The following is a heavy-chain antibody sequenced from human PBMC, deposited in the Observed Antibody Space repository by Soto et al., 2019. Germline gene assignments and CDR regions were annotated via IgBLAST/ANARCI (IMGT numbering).Heavy chain of an antibody. Sequence: SGGSLRLSCAASGFTFSNYAMIWVRQAPVNGLEFVSTISGFFDSTYYADSVKGRFTISRYNSKNTLYLQVNSLRAVDTAAYYCAKRSLTPDATKSPFDYWGQGTLVTVSS. D-gene: IGHD5-12*01. V-gene: IGHV3-23*01. CDR2: ISGFFDST. CDR1: GFTFSNYA. J-gene: IGHJ4*02. CDR3: AKRSLTPDATKSPFDY.